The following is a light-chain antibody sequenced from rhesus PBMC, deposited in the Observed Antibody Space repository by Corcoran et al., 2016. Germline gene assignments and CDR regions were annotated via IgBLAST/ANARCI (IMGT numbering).Light chain of an antibody. J-gene: IGKJ2*01. CDR2: GAS. Sequence: ETVVTQSPATLALSPGERATLSCRASPSVGSYLAWYQQKPGPAPRLLIYGASSRATGIPDRFSGRGSGTDCTLTISSLEPEDVGVYYCQQSSNLYSFGQGTKVEIK. CDR1: PSVGSY. V-gene: IGKV3-24*04. CDR3: QQSSNLYS.